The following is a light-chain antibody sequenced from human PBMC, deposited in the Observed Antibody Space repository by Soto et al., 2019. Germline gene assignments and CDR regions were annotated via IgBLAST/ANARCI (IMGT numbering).Light chain of an antibody. Sequence: EIVLTQSPGTLSLSPGDRATLSCRGSQSVSSSYLAWYQQKPGQAPRLLIYGASSRATGLPDRFTGSGSGTDFTLTISRLEPEDFAVYYCQQYGSSPFSFGPGTKGGYQ. CDR1: QSVSSSY. CDR2: GAS. V-gene: IGKV3-20*01. CDR3: QQYGSSPFS. J-gene: IGKJ3*01.